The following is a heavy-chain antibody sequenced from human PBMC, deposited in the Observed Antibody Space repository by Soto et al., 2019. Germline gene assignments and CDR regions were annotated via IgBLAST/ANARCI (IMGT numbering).Heavy chain of an antibody. CDR1: GFPLSSYH. CDR3: ARDIGFDYVN. V-gene: IGHV3-7*01. Sequence: PGGSLILSCAASGFPLSSYHMDWVRQAPGKGLEWVASIKENGSEIYYLQSVRGRFAISRDSAGNALQLAMNYLSAEDTATYFCARDIGFDYVNWGQGTLVTVSS. CDR2: IKENGSEI. J-gene: IGHJ4*02. D-gene: IGHD3-16*01.